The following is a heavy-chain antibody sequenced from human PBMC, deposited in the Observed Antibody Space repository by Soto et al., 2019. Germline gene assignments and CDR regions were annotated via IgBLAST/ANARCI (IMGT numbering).Heavy chain of an antibody. D-gene: IGHD5-18*01. CDR2: ISYDGSNK. Sequence: GGSLRLSCAASGFTFSSYAMHWGRQAPGKGLEWVAVISYDGSNKYYADSVKGRFTISRDNSKNTLYLQMNSLRAEDTAVYYCARDLFGYSYSNWFDPWGQGTLVTVSS. V-gene: IGHV3-30-3*01. CDR1: GFTFSSYA. J-gene: IGHJ5*02. CDR3: ARDLFGYSYSNWFDP.